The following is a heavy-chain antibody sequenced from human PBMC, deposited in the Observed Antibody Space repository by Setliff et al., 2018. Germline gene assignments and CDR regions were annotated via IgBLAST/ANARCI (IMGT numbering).Heavy chain of an antibody. J-gene: IGHJ4*02. V-gene: IGHV1-3*04. CDR2: INTGSGVA. CDR1: GYTFNIYP. CDR3: ARGLNTESWTPLY. Sequence: GASVKVSCKASGYTFNIYPMHWVRQAPGQRPEWMGWINTGSGVARYSHNFQGRVTFTRDTSATTAYMDLSSLMSEDTAIYYCARGLNTESWTPLYWSPGTRVTVSS. D-gene: IGHD2-15*01.